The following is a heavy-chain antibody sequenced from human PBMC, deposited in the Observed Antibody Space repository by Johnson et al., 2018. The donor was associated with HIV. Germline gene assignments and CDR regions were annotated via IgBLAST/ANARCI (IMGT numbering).Heavy chain of an antibody. J-gene: IGHJ3*02. Sequence: VQLVESGGGLVHPGGSLRLSCAASGFTFSNAWMSWVRQAPGKGLEWVGRIKSKTDGGTTDYAAPVKGRFTISRDDSKNTLYLQMNSLKTEDTAVYYCTTGAYSSSSAAFDIWGQGTMVTVSS. CDR2: IKSKTDGGTT. CDR1: GFTFSNAW. CDR3: TTGAYSSSSAAFDI. V-gene: IGHV3-15*01. D-gene: IGHD6-6*01.